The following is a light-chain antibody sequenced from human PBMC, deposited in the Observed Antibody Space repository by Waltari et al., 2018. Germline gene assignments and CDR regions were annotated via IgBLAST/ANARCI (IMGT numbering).Light chain of an antibody. V-gene: IGKV4-1*01. J-gene: IGKJ2*01. Sequence: DIVMTQSPDSLSVSLGERATINCKSSQSVLYTSNYHNYLAWYQQKPGQPPKLLLYWASTQESGVPDRFSGSGSGTDFTLSISTLQAEDVAVYYCQQYYSAPYTFGQGTRLEIK. CDR1: QSVLYTSNYHNY. CDR2: WAS. CDR3: QQYYSAPYT.